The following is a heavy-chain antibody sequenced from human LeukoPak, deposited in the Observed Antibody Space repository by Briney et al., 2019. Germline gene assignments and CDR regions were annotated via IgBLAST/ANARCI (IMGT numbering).Heavy chain of an antibody. V-gene: IGHV3-7*03. CDR2: IKQDGSEK. CDR3: AKSSYYDTSGSYREYYFDY. J-gene: IGHJ4*02. D-gene: IGHD3-22*01. Sequence: GGSPRLSCEASGFSFSNYWMSWVRQVPGKGLEWVANIKQDGSEKYCVDSVKGRFTISRDNAKNSLYLQMNSLRAEDTAIYYCAKSSYYDTSGSYREYYFDYWGQGALVTVSS. CDR1: GFSFSNYW.